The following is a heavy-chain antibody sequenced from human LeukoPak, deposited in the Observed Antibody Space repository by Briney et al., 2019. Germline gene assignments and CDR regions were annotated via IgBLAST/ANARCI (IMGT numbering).Heavy chain of an antibody. J-gene: IGHJ3*02. D-gene: IGHD6-13*01. CDR1: GYSFTSYW. CDR3: ARRVAAVVGDAFDI. Sequence: GESLKISCRVSGYSFTSYWIGWVRQLPGKGLEWMGIIYPGDSDTRYSPSFQGQVTISADKSISTAYLQWSSLKASDTAMYYCARRVAAVVGDAFDIWGQGTMVTVSS. CDR2: IYPGDSDT. V-gene: IGHV5-51*01.